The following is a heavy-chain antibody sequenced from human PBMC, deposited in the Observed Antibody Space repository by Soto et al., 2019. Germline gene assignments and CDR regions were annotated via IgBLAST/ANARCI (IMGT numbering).Heavy chain of an antibody. Sequence: SETLHLACTVSGGSISSGDYYWSWIRQPPGKGLEWIGYIYYSGSTYYNPSLKSRVTISVDTSKNQFSLKLSSVTAADTAVYYCARGGVYGDYEGVDYWGQGTLVTVSS. V-gene: IGHV4-30-4*01. J-gene: IGHJ4*02. CDR2: IYYSGST. D-gene: IGHD4-17*01. CDR3: ARGGVYGDYEGVDY. CDR1: GGSISSGDYY.